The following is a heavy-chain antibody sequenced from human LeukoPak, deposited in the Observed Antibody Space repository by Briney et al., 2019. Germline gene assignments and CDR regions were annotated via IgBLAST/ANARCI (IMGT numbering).Heavy chain of an antibody. Sequence: GGSLRPSCAASGFTFSSYSMNWVRQAPGKGLEWVSSISSSSSSIYYTDSVKGRFTISRDNAKNSLYLQMNSLRAEDTAVYYCARDFPDYYDSTTYWGQGTLVTVSS. D-gene: IGHD3-22*01. J-gene: IGHJ4*02. CDR1: GFTFSSYS. V-gene: IGHV3-21*01. CDR2: ISSSSSSI. CDR3: ARDFPDYYDSTTY.